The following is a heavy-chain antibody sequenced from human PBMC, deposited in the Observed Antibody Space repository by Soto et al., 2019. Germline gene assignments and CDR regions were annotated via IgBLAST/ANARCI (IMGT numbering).Heavy chain of an antibody. V-gene: IGHV1-2*04. Sequence: GASVKVCCKASGYTFTGYYMHWVRQAPGQGLEWMGWINPNSCGTNYAQKFQDWVTMTRDTSISTAYMELSRLRSDDTAVYYCARILGAINLSYDSSGYYYAAFDIWGQGTMVTVSS. D-gene: IGHD3-22*01. CDR2: INPNSCGT. CDR3: ARILGAINLSYDSSGYYYAAFDI. CDR1: GYTFTGYY. J-gene: IGHJ3*02.